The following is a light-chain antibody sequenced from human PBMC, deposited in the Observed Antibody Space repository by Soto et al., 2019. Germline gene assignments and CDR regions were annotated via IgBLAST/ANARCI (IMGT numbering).Light chain of an antibody. CDR1: SGYSNYK. V-gene: IGLV9-49*01. CDR2: VGTGGIVG. J-gene: IGLJ2*01. Sequence: QLVLTQPPSASASLGASVTLTCTLSSGYSNYKVDWYQQRPGKGPRFVMRVGTGGIVGSKGDGIPDRFSVLGSGLNRYLTIKNIQEEDESDYHCGADHGSGSNFVYLVFGGGPKVTVL. CDR3: GADHGSGSNFVYLV.